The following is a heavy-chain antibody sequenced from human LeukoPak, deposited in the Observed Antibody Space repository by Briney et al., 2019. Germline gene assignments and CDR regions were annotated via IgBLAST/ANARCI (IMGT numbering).Heavy chain of an antibody. Sequence: GGSLRLSCAASGFTFSSYSMNWVRQAPGKGLEWVSYISSSSSTIYYADSVKGRFTISRDNAKNSLYLQMNSLRAEDTAVYYCASGIAARLGVRPGHELDYWGQGTLVTVSS. CDR1: GFTFSSYS. D-gene: IGHD6-6*01. CDR3: ASGIAARLGVRPGHELDY. J-gene: IGHJ4*02. V-gene: IGHV3-48*01. CDR2: ISSSSSTI.